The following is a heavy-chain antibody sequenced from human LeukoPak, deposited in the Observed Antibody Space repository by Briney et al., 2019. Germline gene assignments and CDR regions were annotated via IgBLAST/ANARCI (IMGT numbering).Heavy chain of an antibody. D-gene: IGHD6-13*01. CDR3: ARGVKSIAAAGTLYYFDY. J-gene: IGHJ4*02. Sequence: SETLSLTCAVYGGSFSDYYWSWIRQPPGKGLEWIGEINHSGSTNYNPSLKSRVTISVETSKNQFSLKLSSVTAADTAVYYCARGVKSIAAAGTLYYFDYWGQGTLVTVSS. CDR1: GGSFSDYY. V-gene: IGHV4-34*01. CDR2: INHSGST.